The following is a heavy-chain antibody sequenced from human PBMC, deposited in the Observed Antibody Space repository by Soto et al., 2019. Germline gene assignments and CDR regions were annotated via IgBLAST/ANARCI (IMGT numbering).Heavy chain of an antibody. V-gene: IGHV3-7*01. CDR2: IKEDGSEK. Sequence: PGGSLRLSCAASGFTFSTYWMSWVRQAPGKGLEWVANIKEDGSEKYYVDSVEGRFTISRDNAKNSLYLQMTSLRAEDTALYYCARGWGYFDSSRFHYLYAMDVWGQGTTVTVSS. CDR3: ARGWGYFDSSRFHYLYAMDV. D-gene: IGHD3-22*01. J-gene: IGHJ6*02. CDR1: GFTFSTYW.